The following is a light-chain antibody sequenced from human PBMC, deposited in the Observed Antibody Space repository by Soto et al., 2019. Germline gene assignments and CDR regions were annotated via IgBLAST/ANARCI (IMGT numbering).Light chain of an antibody. J-gene: IGLJ1*01. CDR2: EVN. CDR1: SSDVGGYNY. Sequence: QSVLTQPPSASGSPGQSVAISCTGTSSDVGGYNYVSWYQQHPGKAPKLMIYEVNKRPSGVPDRFSGSKSGNTASLTVYGLKAEDEDDYHCSSYAGSSNVFGTGTKATV. CDR3: SSYAGSSNV. V-gene: IGLV2-8*01.